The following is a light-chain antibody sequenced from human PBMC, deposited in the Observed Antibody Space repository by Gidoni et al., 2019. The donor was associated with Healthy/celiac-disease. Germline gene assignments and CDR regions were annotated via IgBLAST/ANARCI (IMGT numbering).Light chain of an antibody. CDR2: GAS. J-gene: IGKJ1*01. V-gene: IGKV3-20*01. Sequence: EIELTQSPGTLSLSPGERATLSCRASQSVSSSYLAWYQQKPGQAPRLLIYGASSRATGIPDRFSGSGSGTDFTLTISRLEPEDCAVYYCQQYGSSLTWTFGQXTKVEIK. CDR3: QQYGSSLTWT. CDR1: QSVSSSY.